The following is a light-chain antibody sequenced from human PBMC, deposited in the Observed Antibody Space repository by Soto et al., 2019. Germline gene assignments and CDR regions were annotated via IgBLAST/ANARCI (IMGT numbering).Light chain of an antibody. J-gene: IGKJ1*01. CDR2: GAS. CDR1: QSVSSSY. V-gene: IGKV3-20*01. CDR3: QQYGRSPWT. Sequence: IVLTQSPGTLSLSPGDRATLSCMASQSVSSSYLAWYQQKPGQAPGLLIYGASSRATGIPDRFSGSGSGTDFTLTISRLEPEDFAVYYCQQYGRSPWTFGQGTKVDIK.